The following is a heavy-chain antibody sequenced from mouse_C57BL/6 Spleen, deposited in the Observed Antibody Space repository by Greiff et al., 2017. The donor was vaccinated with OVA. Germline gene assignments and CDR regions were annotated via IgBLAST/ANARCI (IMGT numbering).Heavy chain of an antibody. V-gene: IGHV1-77*01. D-gene: IGHD1-3*01. CDR1: GYTFTDYY. Sequence: QVQLQQSGAELVKPGASVKISCKASGYTFTDYYINWVKQRPGQGLEWIGKIGPRSGNTYYNEKFKGKATLTADKSSSTAYMELRSLTSEDSAVYFCATEWGWFAYWGQGTLVTVSA. CDR3: ATEWGWFAY. CDR2: IGPRSGNT. J-gene: IGHJ3*01.